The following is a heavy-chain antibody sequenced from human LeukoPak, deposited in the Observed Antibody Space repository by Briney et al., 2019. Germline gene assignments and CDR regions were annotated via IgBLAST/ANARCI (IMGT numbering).Heavy chain of an antibody. Sequence: PGGSLRPSCAASGLPFNTYSMTWVRQAPGKGLEWVSTISRTSNYIYTADSLKGRFTTSRDNAEKSLFLQMNNVRDDDTAVYYCVTKASISGVKRYWGQGTLVTVSS. CDR3: VTKASISGVKRY. CDR1: GLPFNTYS. J-gene: IGHJ4*02. D-gene: IGHD3-10*01. V-gene: IGHV3-21*01. CDR2: ISRTSNYI.